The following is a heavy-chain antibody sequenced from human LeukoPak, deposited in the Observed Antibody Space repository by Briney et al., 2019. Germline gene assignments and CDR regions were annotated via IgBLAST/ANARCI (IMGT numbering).Heavy chain of an antibody. CDR1: GFTFSSYL. CDR3: AREGTRGLFDS. Sequence: GGSLRLSCAASGFTFSSYLMSWVRQAPGKGLEWVADINLDGSEKYYVDSVKGRFTISRDNAKNSLNLHMNSLRAEDTAVYYCAREGTRGLFDSWGQGTLVTVSS. J-gene: IGHJ4*02. V-gene: IGHV3-7*01. D-gene: IGHD1/OR15-1a*01. CDR2: INLDGSEK.